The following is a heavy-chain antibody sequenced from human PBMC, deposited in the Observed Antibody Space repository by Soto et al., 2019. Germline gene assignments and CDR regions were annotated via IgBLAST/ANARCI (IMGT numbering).Heavy chain of an antibody. CDR2: IYYGGST. J-gene: IGHJ6*02. Sequence: PSETLSLTCTVSGGSISSSSYYWGWIRQPPGKGLEWIGSIYYGGSTYYNPSLKSRVTISVDTSKNQFSLKLSSVTAADTAVYYCARQGGYNWSDERAYYYYGMDVWGQGTTVTV. CDR3: ARQGGYNWSDERAYYYYGMDV. D-gene: IGHD1-1*01. CDR1: GGSISSSSYY. V-gene: IGHV4-39*01.